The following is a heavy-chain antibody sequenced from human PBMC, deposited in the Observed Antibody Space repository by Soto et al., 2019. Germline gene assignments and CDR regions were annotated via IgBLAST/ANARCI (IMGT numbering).Heavy chain of an antibody. CDR3: AKDYYYGYFDY. D-gene: IGHD3-10*01. Sequence: QVQLVESGGGVVQPGRSLRLPCAASGFTFSSYGMHWVRQAPGKGLEWVAVISYDGSNKYYADSVKGRFTISRDNSKNTLYLQMNSLRAEDTAVYYCAKDYYYGYFDYWGQGTLVTVSS. J-gene: IGHJ4*02. CDR1: GFTFSSYG. CDR2: ISYDGSNK. V-gene: IGHV3-30*18.